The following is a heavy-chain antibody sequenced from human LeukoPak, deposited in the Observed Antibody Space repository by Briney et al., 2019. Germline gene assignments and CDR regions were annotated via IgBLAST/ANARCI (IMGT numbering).Heavy chain of an antibody. J-gene: IGHJ4*02. Sequence: PGGSLRLSCAASGFTFSAYNIHWFRQAPGKGLEWVAFIRHDETSKYYIDSVKGRFTISRDNAKNTLYLQMNSLSPEDTAVYYCVKDYGSGTCALDYWGQGALVTVSS. CDR2: IRHDETSK. D-gene: IGHD3-10*01. CDR1: GFTFSAYN. V-gene: IGHV3-30*02. CDR3: VKDYGSGTCALDY.